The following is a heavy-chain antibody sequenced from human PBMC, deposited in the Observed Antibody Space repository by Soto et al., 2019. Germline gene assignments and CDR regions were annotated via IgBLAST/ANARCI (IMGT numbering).Heavy chain of an antibody. Sequence: ASVKVSCKASGYTFTGYYMHWVRQAPGQGLEWMGWINPNSGGTNYAQKFQGRVTIPRDNSKNTLYLQMNNLKPDDTAIYYCTRGPRADSSGTGAHWGQGTPVTVSS. D-gene: IGHD1-26*01. J-gene: IGHJ4*02. CDR3: TRGPRADSSGTGAH. CDR1: GYTFTGYY. V-gene: IGHV1-2*02. CDR2: INPNSGGT.